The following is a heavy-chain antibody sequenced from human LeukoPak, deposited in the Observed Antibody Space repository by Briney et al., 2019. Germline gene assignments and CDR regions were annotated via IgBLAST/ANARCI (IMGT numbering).Heavy chain of an antibody. CDR1: RFNFSSYW. D-gene: IGHD4-23*01. V-gene: IGHV3-7*01. CDR3: ARDMVTRGAFGI. Sequence: PGGSLRLSCAASRFNFSSYWMRWVRQAPGKGLEWVANIKQDGSEKYYVDSVKGRFTISRDNAKNSLYLQMNSLRAEDTAVYYCARDMVTRGAFGIWGQRTMVTVSS. J-gene: IGHJ3*02. CDR2: IKQDGSEK.